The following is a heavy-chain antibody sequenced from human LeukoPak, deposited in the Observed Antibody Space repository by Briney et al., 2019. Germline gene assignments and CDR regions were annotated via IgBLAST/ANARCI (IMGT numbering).Heavy chain of an antibody. D-gene: IGHD3-22*01. CDR2: IYTSGST. J-gene: IGHJ4*02. CDR3: ARGGLTYYYDSSGYYKWNYFDY. CDR1: GGSISSGSYY. V-gene: IGHV4-61*02. Sequence: KPSQTLSLTCTASGGSISSGSYYWSWIRQPAGKGLEWIGRIYTSGSTNYNPSLKSRVTISVDTSENQFSLKLSSVTAADTAVYYCARGGLTYYYDSSGYYKWNYFDYWGQGTLVTVSS.